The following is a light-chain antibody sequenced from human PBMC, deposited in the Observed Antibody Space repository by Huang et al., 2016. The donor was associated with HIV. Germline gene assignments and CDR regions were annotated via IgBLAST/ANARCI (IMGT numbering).Light chain of an antibody. Sequence: DIQMTQSPSSLSASVGDRVTITCRASQAISKSLAWYQQRPGKAPNLLLFATSKLESGAPSRFSGSGSGTDYTLTISNLQPEDSATYYCQQYYNTVPITFGQGTRLEI. J-gene: IGKJ5*01. CDR2: ATS. CDR3: QQYYNTVPIT. V-gene: IGKV1-NL1*01. CDR1: QAISKS.